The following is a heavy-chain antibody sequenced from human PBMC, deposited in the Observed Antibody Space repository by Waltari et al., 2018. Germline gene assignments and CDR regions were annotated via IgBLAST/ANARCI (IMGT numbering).Heavy chain of an antibody. Sequence: VQLQESGPGLVKPSETLSLTCPVPACSVTSYFWSWVRQPAGKGLEWVGRISTSGSANYSPSLESRVTMSVDRSENQVSLNLHSVTAADTAIYYCARETGTGYYPNYFDYWGQGTPVTVSS. J-gene: IGHJ4*02. CDR3: ARETGTGYYPNYFDY. CDR1: ACSVTSYF. D-gene: IGHD1-26*01. CDR2: ISTSGSA. V-gene: IGHV4-4*07.